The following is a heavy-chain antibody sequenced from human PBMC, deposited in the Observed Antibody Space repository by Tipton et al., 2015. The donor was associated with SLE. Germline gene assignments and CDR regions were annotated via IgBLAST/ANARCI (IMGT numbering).Heavy chain of an antibody. D-gene: IGHD3-3*01. V-gene: IGHV3-7*01. CDR1: GFTFSNYW. Sequence: SLRLSCAASGFTFSNYWMSWVRQAPGKGLEWVANIKQDGSEKYYVDSVKGRFTISRDNAKNSLYLQMNSLRAEDTAVYYCARVDFWSGYRWFDPWGQGTLVTVSS. CDR3: ARVDFWSGYRWFDP. CDR2: IKQDGSEK. J-gene: IGHJ5*02.